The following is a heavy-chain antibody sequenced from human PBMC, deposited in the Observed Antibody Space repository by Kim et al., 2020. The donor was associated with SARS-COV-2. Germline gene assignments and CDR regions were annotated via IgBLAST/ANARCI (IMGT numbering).Heavy chain of an antibody. CDR2: VYHSGST. V-gene: IGHV4-39*07. D-gene: IGHD3-16*02. CDR1: GASVSRGSYY. J-gene: IGHJ4*02. CDR3: ARVVISFAGVAVIPYYFDF. Sequence: SETLSLTCTVSGASVSRGSYYWGWIRRPPGKGLEWIGNVYHSGSTSYNASLKSRVTISLDTSKSRFSLRLSSVTAADTAVYYCARVVISFAGVAVIPYYFDFWGPGARVTVSS.